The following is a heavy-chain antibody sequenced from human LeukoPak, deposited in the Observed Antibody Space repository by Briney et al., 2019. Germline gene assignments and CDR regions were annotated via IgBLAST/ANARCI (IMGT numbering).Heavy chain of an antibody. Sequence: SETLSLTCNVSGGFISSGTYYWSWIRQPAGKGLEWIGRIYSSGSTNYNPSLKSRVTISVDLSKNRFSLKLRSVTAADTAVYYCARLPLWSAGALDYWGQGALVTVSS. CDR3: ARLPLWSAGALDY. D-gene: IGHD3-3*01. CDR2: IYSSGST. CDR1: GGFISSGTYY. J-gene: IGHJ4*02. V-gene: IGHV4-61*02.